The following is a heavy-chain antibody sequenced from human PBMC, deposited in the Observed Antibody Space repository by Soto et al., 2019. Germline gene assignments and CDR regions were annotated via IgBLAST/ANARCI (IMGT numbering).Heavy chain of an antibody. CDR1: GGSISSYY. V-gene: IGHV4-59*01. CDR3: ARVSYDFWSGHPPFFDY. Sequence: SETLSLTCTVPGGSISSYYWSWIRQPPGKGLEWIGYIYYSGSTNYNPSLKSRVTISVDTSKNQFSLKLSSVTAADTAVYYCARVSYDFWSGHPPFFDYWGQGTLVTVSS. CDR2: IYYSGST. D-gene: IGHD3-3*01. J-gene: IGHJ4*02.